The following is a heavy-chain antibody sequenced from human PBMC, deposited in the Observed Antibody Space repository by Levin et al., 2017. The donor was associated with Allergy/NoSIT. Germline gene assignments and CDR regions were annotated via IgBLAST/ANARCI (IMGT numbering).Heavy chain of an antibody. Sequence: LRLSCTVSGGSISSGDYYWSWIRQPPGKGLEWIGYIYYSGSTYYNPSLKSRVTISVDTSKNQFSLKLSSVTAADTAVYYCARVEGIVHGMDVWGQGTTVTVSS. CDR3: ARVEGIVHGMDV. V-gene: IGHV4-30-4*01. CDR1: GGSISSGDYY. J-gene: IGHJ6*02. D-gene: IGHD3-22*01. CDR2: IYYSGST.